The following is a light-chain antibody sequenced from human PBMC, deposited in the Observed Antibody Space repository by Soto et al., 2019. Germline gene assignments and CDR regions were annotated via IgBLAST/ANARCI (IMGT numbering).Light chain of an antibody. J-gene: IGKJ1*01. V-gene: IGKV3-20*01. Sequence: EIVLTQSPVTLSLSPGERATLSCRASQSVSSSDFAWYQQKPGQAPRLLIYGASSRATGIPDRFSGSGSGTDFTLTISRLEPEDFAVYYCQQYGSSPGTFGQGPKVEIK. CDR1: QSVSSSD. CDR2: GAS. CDR3: QQYGSSPGT.